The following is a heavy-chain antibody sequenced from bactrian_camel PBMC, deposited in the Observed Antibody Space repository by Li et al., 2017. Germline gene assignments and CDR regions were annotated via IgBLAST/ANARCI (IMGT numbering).Heavy chain of an antibody. V-gene: IGHV3S54*01. CDR2: IYNGGSST. D-gene: IGHD6*01. CDR3: AAEDLGSRWPEAWKYASSYRY. Sequence: HVQLVESGGGSVQPGGSLRLSCVASGDTRYLSNGMGWFRQAHGKERVYVATIYNGGSSTYYRDSVKGRFTISEDTMKNTVSLQMSSLKPLDRGIYYCAAEDLGSRWPEAWKYASSYRYWGQGTQVTVS. J-gene: IGHJ4*01. CDR1: GDTRYLSNG.